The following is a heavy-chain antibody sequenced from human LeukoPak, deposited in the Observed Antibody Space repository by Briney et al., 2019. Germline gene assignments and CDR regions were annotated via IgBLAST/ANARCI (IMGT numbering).Heavy chain of an antibody. CDR2: ISGSGGST. J-gene: IGHJ4*02. CDR1: GFTFSSYA. CDR3: AKDRSTYDSSDY. Sequence: PGGSLRLSCAASGFTFSSYAMSWVRQAPGRGLEWVSAISGSGGSTYYADSVKGRFTISRDNSKSTLYLQMNSLRAEDTAVYYCAKDRSTYDSSDYWGQGTLVTVSS. D-gene: IGHD3-22*01. V-gene: IGHV3-23*01.